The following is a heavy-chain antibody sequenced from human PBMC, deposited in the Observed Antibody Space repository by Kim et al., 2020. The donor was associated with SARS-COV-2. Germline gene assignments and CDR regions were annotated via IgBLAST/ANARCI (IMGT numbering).Heavy chain of an antibody. D-gene: IGHD2-21*02. CDR2: FDPVDGET. J-gene: IGHJ4*02. CDR1: GYTLTELS. V-gene: IGHV1-24*01. Sequence: ASVKVSCKVSGYTLTELSMHWVRQAPGKGLEWMGGFDPVDGETIYAQKFQGRVTMTEDTSTDTAYMELSSLRSEDTAVYYCATYYCGGDCYSVGFDYWGQGTLVTVSS. CDR3: ATYYCGGDCYSVGFDY.